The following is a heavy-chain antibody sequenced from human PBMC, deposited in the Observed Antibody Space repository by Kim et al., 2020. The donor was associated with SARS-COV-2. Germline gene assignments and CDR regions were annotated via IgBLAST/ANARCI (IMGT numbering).Heavy chain of an antibody. D-gene: IGHD3-9*01. Sequence: GGSLRLSCAASGFTFSNAWMSWVRQAPGKGLEWVGRIKSKTDGGTTDYAAPVKGRFTISRDDSKNTLYLQMNSLKTEDTAVYYCTTDWVAYDILTGWGDWGQGTLVTVSS. CDR2: IKSKTDGGTT. CDR1: GFTFSNAW. J-gene: IGHJ4*02. CDR3: TTDWVAYDILTGWGD. V-gene: IGHV3-15*01.